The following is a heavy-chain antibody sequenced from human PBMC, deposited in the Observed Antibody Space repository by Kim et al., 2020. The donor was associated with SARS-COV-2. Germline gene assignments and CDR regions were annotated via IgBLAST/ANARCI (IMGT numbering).Heavy chain of an antibody. D-gene: IGHD3-22*01. Sequence: SVKVSCKASGGTFSSYAISWVRQAPGQGLEWMGGIIPIFGTANYAQKFQGRVTITADESTSTAYMELSSLRSEDTAVYYCARGGPSSGYYYENWFDPWGQGTLVTVSS. J-gene: IGHJ5*02. CDR3: ARGGPSSGYYYENWFDP. CDR2: IIPIFGTA. CDR1: GGTFSSYA. V-gene: IGHV1-69*13.